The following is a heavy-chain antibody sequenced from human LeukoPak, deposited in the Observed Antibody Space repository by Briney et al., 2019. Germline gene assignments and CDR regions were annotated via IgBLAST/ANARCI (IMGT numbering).Heavy chain of an antibody. CDR3: AKMPCESGSYGYLFDY. CDR1: GVTFSSYA. CDR2: IGGSGGST. D-gene: IGHD3-10*01. J-gene: IGHJ4*02. V-gene: IGHV3-23*01. Sequence: GGSLRLSCAASGVTFSSYAMRWVRQAPGKGLGWVSGIGGSGGSTYYADSVKGRFTISTDNSKKTLFLQMKSLRAEDQALYYCAKMPCESGSYGYLFDYWSQGTLVTVPS.